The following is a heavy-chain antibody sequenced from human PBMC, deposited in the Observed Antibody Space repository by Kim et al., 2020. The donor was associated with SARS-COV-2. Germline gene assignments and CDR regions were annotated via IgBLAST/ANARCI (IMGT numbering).Heavy chain of an antibody. J-gene: IGHJ6*02. V-gene: IGHV1-18*01. CDR2: ISAYNGNT. CDR1: GYTFTSYG. CDR3: VGEVLRYFPRGMDV. D-gene: IGHD3-9*01. Sequence: ASVKVSCKASGYTFTSYGISWVRQAPGQGLEWMGWISAYNGNTNYAQKLQGRVTMTTDTSTSTAYMELRSLRSDDTAVYYCVGEVLRYFPRGMDVWGQGTTVTVSS.